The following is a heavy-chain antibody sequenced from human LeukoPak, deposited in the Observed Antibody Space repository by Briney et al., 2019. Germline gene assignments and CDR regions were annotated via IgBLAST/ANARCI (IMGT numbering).Heavy chain of an antibody. CDR3: AGDQGRDYFDY. V-gene: IGHV3-74*01. CDR1: GFTFSSYS. Sequence: GGSLRLSCAASGFTFSSYSIHWVRQAPGKGLVWVSRINRDGSNTKYADSVKGRFTIPRDNSKNTLYLQMNSLRAEDTAVYYCAGDQGRDYFDYWGQGTLVTVSS. CDR2: INRDGSNT. J-gene: IGHJ4*02. D-gene: IGHD3-10*01.